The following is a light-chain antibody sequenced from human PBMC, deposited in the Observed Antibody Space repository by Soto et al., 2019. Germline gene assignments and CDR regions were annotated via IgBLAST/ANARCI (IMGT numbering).Light chain of an antibody. CDR3: QQSYSAIT. J-gene: IGKJ3*01. CDR2: AAS. CDR1: QSISSY. V-gene: IGKV1-39*01. Sequence: DIQMTQSPSSLSASVGDRVTITCRASQSISSYLNWYQQKPGEAPKLLIYAASNLQSGVPSRFSGSGSGTDFTLTISSLQPEDFATYYCQQSYSAITFGPGTKVDIK.